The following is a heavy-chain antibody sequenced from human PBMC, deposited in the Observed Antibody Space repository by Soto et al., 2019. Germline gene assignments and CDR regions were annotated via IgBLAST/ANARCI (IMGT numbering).Heavy chain of an antibody. D-gene: IGHD5-12*01. CDR3: ARDRSWIRGFDY. CDR2: ISYDGASI. J-gene: IGHJ4*02. V-gene: IGHV3-30-3*01. Sequence: QVQLVESGGGVIQPGRSLRLSCAASGFSFGAHAMFWVRQAPGKGLEWVAVISYDGASIYYADSVKGRFTISRDNSKNTLYVQMNSLRTEDTAIYYCARDRSWIRGFDYWGQGTLVTVSS. CDR1: GFSFGAHA.